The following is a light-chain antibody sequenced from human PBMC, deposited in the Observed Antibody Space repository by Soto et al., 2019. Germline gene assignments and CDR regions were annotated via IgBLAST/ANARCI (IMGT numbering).Light chain of an antibody. CDR1: QSISSY. CDR3: QQSYSTPPT. Sequence: DIQMTQSPSSLSASVGDRVTITCRASQSISSYLNWYQQKPGKAAKLLIYAASSLQSGVPSRFSGSGSGTDFTLPISSLQPEDFATYYCQQSYSTPPTFGQGTKVEIK. J-gene: IGKJ1*01. V-gene: IGKV1-39*01. CDR2: AAS.